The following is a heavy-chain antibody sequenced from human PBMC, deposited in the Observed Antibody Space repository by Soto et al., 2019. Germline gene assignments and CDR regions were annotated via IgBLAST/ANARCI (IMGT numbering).Heavy chain of an antibody. J-gene: IGHJ4*02. D-gene: IGHD6-19*01. CDR2: INHSGST. V-gene: IGHV4-34*01. CDR1: GGSFSNYY. Sequence: QVQLQQWGAGLLKPSETLSLTCAVYGGSFSNYYWSWIRQPPGKGLEWIGEINHSGSTNYNPSLKSLVTISVDTSKNQFSLKLNSVTAADTAVYYCATSPPVAGTDNDYWGQGTLVTVSS. CDR3: ATSPPVAGTDNDY.